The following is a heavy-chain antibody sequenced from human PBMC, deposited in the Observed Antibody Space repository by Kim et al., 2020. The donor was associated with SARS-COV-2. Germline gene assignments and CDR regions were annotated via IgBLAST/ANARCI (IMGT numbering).Heavy chain of an antibody. CDR1: GYTFTGYY. V-gene: IGHV1-2*04. CDR2: INPNSGGT. J-gene: IGHJ6*02. Sequence: ASVKVSCKASGYTFTGYYMHWVRQAPGQGLEWMGWINPNSGGTNYAQKFQGWVTMTRDTSISTAYMELSRLRSDDTAVYYCARGGPQGPAYYYGMDVWGQGTTVTVSS. CDR3: ARGGPQGPAYYYGMDV. D-gene: IGHD2-2*01.